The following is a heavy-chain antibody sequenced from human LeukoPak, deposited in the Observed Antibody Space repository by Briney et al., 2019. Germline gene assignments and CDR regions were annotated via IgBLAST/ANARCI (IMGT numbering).Heavy chain of an antibody. D-gene: IGHD3-10*01. V-gene: IGHV4-34*01. CDR3: ARVGADGSGFLFDY. Sequence: SETLSLTCAVYGGSFSGYYWSWIRQPPGKGLEWIGEINHSGSTNYNPSLKSRVTISVDASKNQFSLKLSSVTAADTAVYYCARVGADGSGFLFDYWGQGTLVTVSS. CDR2: INHSGST. J-gene: IGHJ4*02. CDR1: GGSFSGYY.